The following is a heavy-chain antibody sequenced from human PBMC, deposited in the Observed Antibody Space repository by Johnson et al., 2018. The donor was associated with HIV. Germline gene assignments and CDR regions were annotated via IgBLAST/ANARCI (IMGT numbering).Heavy chain of an antibody. J-gene: IGHJ3*02. CDR2: ISSSGSTI. V-gene: IGHV3-48*04. D-gene: IGHD1-26*01. CDR1: GFTFSTYA. CDR3: TTVGSYYPKYGAFDI. Sequence: VQLVESGGGLAQPGRSLRISCAVSGFTFSTYAMSWVRQAPGKGLEWVSHISSSGSTIYYADSVKARFTITRDNAKNSLYLQMNSLRAEDTAVYYCTTVGSYYPKYGAFDIWGQGTMVTVSS.